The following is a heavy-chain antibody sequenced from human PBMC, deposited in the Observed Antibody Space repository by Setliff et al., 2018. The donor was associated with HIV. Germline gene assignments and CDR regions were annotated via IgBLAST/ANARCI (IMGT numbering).Heavy chain of an antibody. CDR2: MNPNSGNT. V-gene: IGHV1-8*02. CDR3: AKPFGSDGSRQLDS. Sequence: ASVKVSCKASGYTFTSYDINWVRQATGKGLEWMGWMNPNSGNTGYAQKFQGRVTMTRNTSISTAYMELSSLRSDDTAIYYCAKPFGSDGSRQLDSWGQGTLVTVSS. D-gene: IGHD2-15*01. CDR1: GYTFTSYD. J-gene: IGHJ4*02.